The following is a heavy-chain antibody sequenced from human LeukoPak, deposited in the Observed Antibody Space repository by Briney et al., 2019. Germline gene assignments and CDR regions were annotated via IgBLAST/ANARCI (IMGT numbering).Heavy chain of an antibody. CDR3: ARAYDSFAYYFDY. J-gene: IGHJ4*02. V-gene: IGHV4-59*11. Sequence: SETLSLTCSVSGGSISSHYWSWIRQPPGKGLEWIGYIYYSGSTNYNPSLKSRVTISVATSKNQFSLKLSSVTAADTAVYYCARAYDSFAYYFDYWGQGTLVTVSS. D-gene: IGHD3-22*01. CDR2: IYYSGST. CDR1: GGSISSHY.